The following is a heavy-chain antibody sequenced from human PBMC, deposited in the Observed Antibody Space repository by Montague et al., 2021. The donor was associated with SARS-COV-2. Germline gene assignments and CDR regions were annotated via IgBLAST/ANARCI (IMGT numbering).Heavy chain of an antibody. CDR1: GFTFSSYW. J-gene: IGHJ4*03. CDR2: IKQDGSEK. Sequence: SLRLSCAASGFTFSSYWMSWVRQAPGKGLKWVAHIKQDGSEKYYVDSVKGRFTISRDNAKNSLYLQMNSLRAEDTAVYYCARVGKSSWHFDYWGQGTTVTVSS. CDR3: ARVGKSSWHFDY. V-gene: IGHV3-7*01. D-gene: IGHD6-13*01.